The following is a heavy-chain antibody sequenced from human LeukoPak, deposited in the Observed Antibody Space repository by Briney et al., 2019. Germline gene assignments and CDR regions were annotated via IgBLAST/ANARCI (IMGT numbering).Heavy chain of an antibody. CDR1: GFTFSNYD. V-gene: IGHV3-48*03. J-gene: IGHJ4*02. Sequence: GGSLTLSCVASGFTFSNYDMNWVRQVPDQGLEWVSYISMSGSSKYYVDSVKGRYTISRDKAKNSLYLQMNSLRAEETAVYYCASLTVTGGSLSDYWGQGTLVTVSS. D-gene: IGHD2-15*01. CDR3: ASLTVTGGSLSDY. CDR2: ISMSGSSK.